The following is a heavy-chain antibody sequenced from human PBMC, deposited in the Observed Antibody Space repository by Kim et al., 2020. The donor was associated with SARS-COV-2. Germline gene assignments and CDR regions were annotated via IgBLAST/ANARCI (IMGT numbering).Heavy chain of an antibody. D-gene: IGHD2-2*01. CDR3: ARGRVVASFFDY. V-gene: IGHV4-34*01. J-gene: IGHJ4*02. CDR1: GGSFSGYY. Sequence: SATLSLTCSVYGGSFSGYYWSWIRQPPGKGLEWIGEINHSGSTNYNPSLKSRVTISVDTSKNQFSLKLSSVTAADTAVYYCARGRVVASFFDYWGQGTLVTVSS. CDR2: INHSGST.